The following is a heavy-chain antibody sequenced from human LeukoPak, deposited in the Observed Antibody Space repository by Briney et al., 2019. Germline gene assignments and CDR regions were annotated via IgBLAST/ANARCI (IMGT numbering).Heavy chain of an antibody. CDR2: IYSGGST. V-gene: IGHV3-53*01. D-gene: IGHD3-22*01. J-gene: IGHJ5*02. CDR1: GFTVSSNY. Sequence: HPGGSLRLSCAASGFTVSSNYMSWVRQAPGKGLEWVSVIYSGGSTYYADSVKGRFTISRDNSKNTLYLQMNSLRAEDTAVYYCASDSSGYPNWFDPWGQGTLVTVSS. CDR3: ASDSSGYPNWFDP.